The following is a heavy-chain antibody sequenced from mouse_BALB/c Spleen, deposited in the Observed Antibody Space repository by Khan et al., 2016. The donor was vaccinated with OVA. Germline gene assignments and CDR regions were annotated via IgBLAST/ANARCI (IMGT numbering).Heavy chain of an antibody. CDR1: GYSITSDYA. CDR3: ARVYGGDFDY. D-gene: IGHD1-1*01. V-gene: IGHV3-2*02. J-gene: IGHJ2*01. CDR2: ISYSGNT. Sequence: EVKLEESGPGLVKPSQSLSLICTVTGYSITSDYAWNWIRQFPGNKLEWMGFISYSGNTKYNPSLKSRISITRDTSKNQFFLQLNSVTTEDTATYYCARVYGGDFDYWGQGTTLTVSS.